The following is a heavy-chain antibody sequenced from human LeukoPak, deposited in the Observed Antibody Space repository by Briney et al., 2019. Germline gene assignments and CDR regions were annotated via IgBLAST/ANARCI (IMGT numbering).Heavy chain of an antibody. CDR2: ISYDGSNK. Sequence: GGSLRLSCAASGFTFSSYGMHWVRQAPGKGLEWVAVISYDGSNKYYADSVKGRFTISRDNSKNTLYLQMNSLRAEDTAVYYCARDFEATVTRTLGYWGQGTLVTVSS. CDR3: ARDFEATVTRTLGY. V-gene: IGHV3-30*19. D-gene: IGHD4-17*01. CDR1: GFTFSSYG. J-gene: IGHJ4*02.